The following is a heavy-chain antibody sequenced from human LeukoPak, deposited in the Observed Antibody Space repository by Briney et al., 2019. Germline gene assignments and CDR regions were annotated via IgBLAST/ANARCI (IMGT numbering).Heavy chain of an antibody. D-gene: IGHD3-22*01. CDR1: GGSIASSSFY. V-gene: IGHV4-39*07. J-gene: IGHJ5*01. CDR2: IYYSGST. CDR3: VRVGEGYDSRNFLGEEFDS. Sequence: SETLSPTCTVSGGSIASSSFYWGWIRQPPGKGLEWIGSIYYSGSTYDNPSLRRRLTISLDTSTNQIFLRLTSVTAADTAVYYCVRVGEGYDSRNFLGEEFDSWGQGTLVTVSS.